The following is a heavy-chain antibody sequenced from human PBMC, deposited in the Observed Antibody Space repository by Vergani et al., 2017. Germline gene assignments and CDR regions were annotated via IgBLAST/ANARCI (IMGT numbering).Heavy chain of an antibody. D-gene: IGHD3-22*01. J-gene: IGHJ4*02. CDR1: GGTFITHA. V-gene: IGHV1-69*11. CDR2: IVPVLGSA. CDR3: ARAWNETXAYYSMSRIYFDL. Sequence: QVQLIQSGAEVKKPGSSVKVSCKVSGGTFITHAISWVRQAPGQGLEWVGGIVPVLGSANYPQKFQGRVTFTAEESKSTVYMVLSGLTSEDTAIYYCARAWNETXAYYSMSRIYFDLWGQGTLVTVSS.